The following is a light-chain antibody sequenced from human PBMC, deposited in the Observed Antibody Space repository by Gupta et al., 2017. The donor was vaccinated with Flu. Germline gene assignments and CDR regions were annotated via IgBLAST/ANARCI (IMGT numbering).Light chain of an antibody. Sequence: RATRACRASQSVSSSYLAWYQQKPGQAPRLLIYGASSRATGIPDRFSGSGSGTDFTLTISRLEPEDFAVYYCQQYGSSPRFTFGPGTKVDIK. V-gene: IGKV3-20*01. CDR1: QSVSSSY. CDR3: QQYGSSPRFT. CDR2: GAS. J-gene: IGKJ3*01.